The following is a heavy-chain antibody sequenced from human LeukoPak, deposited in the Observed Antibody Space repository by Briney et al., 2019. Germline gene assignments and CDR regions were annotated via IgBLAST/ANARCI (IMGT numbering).Heavy chain of an antibody. J-gene: IGHJ4*02. CDR3: ARDPSLESNYGVYADF. D-gene: IGHD4-17*01. CDR1: GLSFSRFS. CDR2: VTGRSSYI. Sequence: GGSLRLSCAVSGLSFSRFSMIWVRQAPGKGLEWVASVTGRSSYIYYADAVKGRFTISRDNVRNTLYLRMNRLRVEDSAVYYCARDPSLESNYGVYADFWGRGTLVTVSS. V-gene: IGHV3-21*06.